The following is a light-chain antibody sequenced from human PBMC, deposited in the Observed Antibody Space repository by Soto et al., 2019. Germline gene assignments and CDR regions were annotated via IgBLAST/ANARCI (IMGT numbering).Light chain of an antibody. V-gene: IGKV3-11*01. Sequence: EIVLTQSPATLSLSPGERATLSCRASQSVSSYLAWYQQKPGQAPRLLIYDASNRATGIPARFSGSGSGTDFTLTISSLQSEDFAVYYCQQYNNWPLTCGQGTDWRL. J-gene: IGKJ5*01. CDR3: QQYNNWPLT. CDR1: QSVSSY. CDR2: DAS.